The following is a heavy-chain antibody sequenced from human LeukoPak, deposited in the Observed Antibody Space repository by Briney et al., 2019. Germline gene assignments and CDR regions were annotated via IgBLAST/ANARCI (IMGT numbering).Heavy chain of an antibody. CDR3: ASFYSGSYRDCDY. CDR1: GFTFSSYI. CDR2: ISSSSSYI. J-gene: IGHJ4*02. Sequence: PGGSLRPSCAASGFTFSSYIMNGGRQAPGRGLGWGSSISSSSSYIYYADSGKGRFTISRDNDKNSLYLQMNSRRAEDTAVYYCASFYSGSYRDCDYWGQGTLVTVSS. V-gene: IGHV3-21*01. D-gene: IGHD1-26*01.